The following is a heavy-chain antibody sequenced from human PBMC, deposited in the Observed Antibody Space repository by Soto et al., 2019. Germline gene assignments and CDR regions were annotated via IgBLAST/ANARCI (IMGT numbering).Heavy chain of an antibody. CDR1: GFTFNNYA. V-gene: IGHV3-23*01. Sequence: RRLSCAASGFTFNNYAMSWVRQAPGKGLEWVSSINGRGDDTYYADSVKGRFTISRDNSKNTLFLQMNSLRAEDTALYYCAKKEEYDNVWGKSPLDWGQGTLVTVSS. J-gene: IGHJ4*03. CDR3: AKKEEYDNVWGKSPLD. CDR2: INGRGDDT. D-gene: IGHD3-16*01.